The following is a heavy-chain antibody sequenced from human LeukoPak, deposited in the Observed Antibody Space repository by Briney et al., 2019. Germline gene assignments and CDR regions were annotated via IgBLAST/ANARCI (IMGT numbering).Heavy chain of an antibody. Sequence: SETLSLTCGVSGYSISSGYYWAWIRQPPGQGLEWIGSIYHSGTTYYNPSLKSRVTISVDTSKNQFSLKLSSVTAADTAVYYCARQGVYFYDSSGYYWGQGTLVTVSS. D-gene: IGHD3-22*01. CDR1: GYSISSGYY. CDR2: IYHSGTT. J-gene: IGHJ4*02. CDR3: ARQGVYFYDSSGYY. V-gene: IGHV4-38-2*01.